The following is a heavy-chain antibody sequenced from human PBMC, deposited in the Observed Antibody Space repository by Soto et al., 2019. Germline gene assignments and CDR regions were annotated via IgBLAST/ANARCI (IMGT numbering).Heavy chain of an antibody. Sequence: ASVKVSCKASGYTFTSYGISWVRQAPGQGLEWMGWTSAYNGTKNYADYVEGRFTIARDNAENTLYLQMDSLTAEDTAVYYCARGPTGWYGYDYWGQGTLVTVSS. V-gene: IGHV1-18*01. CDR3: ARGPTGWYGYDY. D-gene: IGHD6-19*01. CDR1: GYTFTSYG. CDR2: TSAYNGTK. J-gene: IGHJ4*02.